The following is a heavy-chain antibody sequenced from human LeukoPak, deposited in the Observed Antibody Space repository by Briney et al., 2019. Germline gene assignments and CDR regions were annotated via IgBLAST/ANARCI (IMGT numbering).Heavy chain of an antibody. CDR1: GGSISSSNW. V-gene: IGHV4-4*02. CDR2: IYHSGST. Sequence: PSETLSLTCAVSGGSISSSNWWSWVRQPPGKGLEWIGEIYHSGSTNYNPSLKSRVTISVDTSKNQFSLKLSSVTAADTAVYYCARHPLYYFDYWGQGTLVTVSS. CDR3: ARHPLYYFDY. J-gene: IGHJ4*02.